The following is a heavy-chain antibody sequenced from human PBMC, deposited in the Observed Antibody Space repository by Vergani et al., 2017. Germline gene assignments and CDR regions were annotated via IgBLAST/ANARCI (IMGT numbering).Heavy chain of an antibody. Sequence: EVQLVESGGGLVKPGGSLRLSCAASGFTFSSYSMNWVRQAPGKGLEWVSSISSSSSYIYYADSVKGRFTISRDNAKNSLYLQMNSLRAEDTAVYYCAREPPPEADFIYDYWGQGTLVTVSS. CDR2: ISSSSSYI. CDR3: AREPPPEADFIYDY. V-gene: IGHV3-21*01. CDR1: GFTFSSYS. D-gene: IGHD3/OR15-3a*01. J-gene: IGHJ4*02.